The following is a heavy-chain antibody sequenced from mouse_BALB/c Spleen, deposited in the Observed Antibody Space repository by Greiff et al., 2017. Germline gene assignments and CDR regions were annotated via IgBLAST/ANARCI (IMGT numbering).Heavy chain of an antibody. CDR1: GYTFTSYW. D-gene: IGHD2-12*01. CDR2: INPSTGYT. J-gene: IGHJ3*01. Sequence: QVQLKESGAELAKPGASVKMSCKASGYTFTSYWMHWVKQRPGQGLEWIGYINPSTGYTEYNQKFKDKATLTADKSSSTAYMQLSSLTSEDSAVYYCARGMKTTGFAYWGQGTLVTVSA. CDR3: ARGMKTTGFAY. V-gene: IGHV1-7*01.